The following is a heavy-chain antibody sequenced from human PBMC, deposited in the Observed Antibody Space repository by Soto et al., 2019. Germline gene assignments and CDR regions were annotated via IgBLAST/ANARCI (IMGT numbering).Heavy chain of an antibody. CDR1: GDTIRSDY. V-gene: IGHV4-59*01. CDR2: IYYSGST. D-gene: IGHD5-12*01. Sequence: SETLSLTCTISGDTIRSDYWSWIRQPPGKGLEWIGYIYYSGSTNYNPSLKSRVTISVDTSKNQFSLKLSSVTAADTAVYYCARAYGGYADYWGQGALVTVSS. CDR3: ARAYGGYADY. J-gene: IGHJ4*02.